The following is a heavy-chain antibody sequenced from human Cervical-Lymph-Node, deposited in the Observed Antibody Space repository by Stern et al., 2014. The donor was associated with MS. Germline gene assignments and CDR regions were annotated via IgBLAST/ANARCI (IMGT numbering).Heavy chain of an antibody. D-gene: IGHD3-3*01. CDR1: GYTFTSYA. V-gene: IGHV1-3*01. J-gene: IGHJ6*02. CDR2: INAGNGNT. Sequence: QVQLVQSGAEVKKPGASVKVSCKASGYTFTSYAMHWVRQAPGQRLEWMGWINAGNGNTKYSQKFQGRVTITRDTSASTAYMELSSLRSEDTAVYYCARDFRVFGVVISVYYYYGMDVWGQGTTVTVSS. CDR3: ARDFRVFGVVISVYYYYGMDV.